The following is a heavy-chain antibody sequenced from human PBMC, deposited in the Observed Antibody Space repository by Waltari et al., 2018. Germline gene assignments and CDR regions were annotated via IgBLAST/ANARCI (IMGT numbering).Heavy chain of an antibody. D-gene: IGHD4-17*01. Sequence: EVQLVESGGGLVQFGGSLRLSCAASGLPFSSYYMHWVRQTPGKGLVWVSRINGYGTSTTYADSVKGRFTTSRDNARNTLHLQMNSLRVEDTAVYYCATGDSHAFDMWGQGTLVIVSS. CDR2: INGYGTST. J-gene: IGHJ3*02. CDR3: ATGDSHAFDM. V-gene: IGHV3-74*01. CDR1: GLPFSSYY.